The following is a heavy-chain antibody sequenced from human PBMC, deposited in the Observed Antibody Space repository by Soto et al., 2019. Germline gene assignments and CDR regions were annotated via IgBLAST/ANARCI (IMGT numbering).Heavy chain of an antibody. CDR2: IDQGGSEK. V-gene: IGHV3-7*05. D-gene: IGHD1-1*01. Sequence: EVQLLESGGGLVQPGGSLRLSCITSGFPFSGFWMSWVRQARGKGLEWLANIDQGGSEKYYAGSVRGRFTICRDNAKNSLFLQMGSLRAEDSAVYFFARSHQRAGDYWGQGTLVTVSS. CDR1: GFPFSGFW. J-gene: IGHJ4*02. CDR3: ARSHQRAGDY.